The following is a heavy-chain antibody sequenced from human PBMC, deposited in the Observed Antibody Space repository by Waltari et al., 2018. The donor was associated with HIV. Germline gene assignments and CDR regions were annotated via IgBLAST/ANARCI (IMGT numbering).Heavy chain of an antibody. CDR1: GGPLSSSNSY. CDR2: IYYSGSA. Sequence: QLQLQESGPGLVKPSETLSLTCTVSGGPLSSSNSYWGWIRQPPGKGLEWIGIIYYSGSAYYNPSLKSRVTISVDTSKNQFSLKLSSVTAADTAVYYCARHSLVHSYGMDVWGQGTTVTVSS. V-gene: IGHV4-39*01. J-gene: IGHJ6*02. D-gene: IGHD3-10*01. CDR3: ARHSLVHSYGMDV.